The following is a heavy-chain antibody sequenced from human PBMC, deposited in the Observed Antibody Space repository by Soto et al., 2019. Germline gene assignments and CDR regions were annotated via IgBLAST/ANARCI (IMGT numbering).Heavy chain of an antibody. V-gene: IGHV3-30*18. CDR1: GFTFSSYG. D-gene: IGHD2-15*01. CDR2: ISYDGSNK. J-gene: IGHJ6*02. CDR3: AKAGWNV. Sequence: VWSLRLSCAASGFTFSSYGMHWVRQAPGKGLEWVAVISYDGSNKYYADSVKGRFTISRDNSKNTLYLQMNSLRAEDTAVYYCAKAGWNVWGQGTKVTVSS.